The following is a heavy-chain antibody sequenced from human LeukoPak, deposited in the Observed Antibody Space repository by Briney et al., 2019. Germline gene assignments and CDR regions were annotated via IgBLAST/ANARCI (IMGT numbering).Heavy chain of an antibody. CDR3: ARDRTSSWYSPTPPFDY. V-gene: IGHV1-18*01. CDR1: GYTFTNYG. D-gene: IGHD6-13*01. CDR2: ISAYNGNT. Sequence: GASVTVSYKDSGYTFTNYGISWVRQAPGQGLEWMGWISAYNGNTNYAQKLQGRVTMTTDTSTSTAYMELRSLRSDDTAVYYCARDRTSSWYSPTPPFDYWGQGTLVTVSS. J-gene: IGHJ4*02.